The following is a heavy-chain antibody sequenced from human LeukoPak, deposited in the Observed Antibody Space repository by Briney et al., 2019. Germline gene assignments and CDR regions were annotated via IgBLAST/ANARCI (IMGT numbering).Heavy chain of an antibody. J-gene: IGHJ4*02. V-gene: IGHV1-8*03. CDR2: MNPNSGNT. CDR3: ARAPTHDYSNSYYFDY. Sequence: GASVKVSCKASGYTFTSYDINWVRQATGQGLEWMGWMNPNSGNTGYAQKFQGRVTITRNTSISTAYMELSSLRSEDTAVYYCARAPTHDYSNSYYFDYWGQGTLVTVSS. CDR1: GYTFTSYD. D-gene: IGHD4-11*01.